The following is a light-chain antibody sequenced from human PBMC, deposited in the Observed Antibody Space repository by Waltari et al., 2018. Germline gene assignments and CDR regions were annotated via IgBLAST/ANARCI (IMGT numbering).Light chain of an antibody. CDR3: CSYAGSYTWV. J-gene: IGLJ3*02. CDR1: GSAVGAYNY. CDR2: DVT. Sequence: QSALTQPRSVSGSPGQSVTISCTGTGSAVGAYNYVSWYQHHPGKAPKLIIYDVTKRPSGVPDRFSGSKSGNTASLTISGLQAEAEADYYCCSYAGSYTWVFGGGTKLTVL. V-gene: IGLV2-11*01.